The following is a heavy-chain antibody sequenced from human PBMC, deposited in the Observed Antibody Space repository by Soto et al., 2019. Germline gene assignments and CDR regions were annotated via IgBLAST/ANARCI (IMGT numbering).Heavy chain of an antibody. CDR1: GGSLSSYY. V-gene: IGHV4-59*01. CDR2: IYYSGST. CDR3: ARDDSGSYSFRAFDI. J-gene: IGHJ3*02. Sequence: LSLTCTVSGGSLSSYYWSWIRQPPGTGLEWIGYIYYSGSTNYNPSLKSRVTISVDTSKNQFSLKLSSVTAADTAVYYCARDDSGSYSFRAFDIWGQGTMVTVSS. D-gene: IGHD3-10*01.